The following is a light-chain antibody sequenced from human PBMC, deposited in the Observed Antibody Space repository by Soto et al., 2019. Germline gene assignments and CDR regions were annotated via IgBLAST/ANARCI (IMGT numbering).Light chain of an antibody. CDR2: LGS. CDR3: MQSLQTPWT. Sequence: DIVMTQSPLSLPVTPGEPASISCRSIQSLLFSNGYNYLDWYLQKPGQSPQLLIYLGSDRASGVPDRFSGSGSGTDFTLKISRVEAEDVGVYYCMQSLQTPWTFGQGTKVEIK. J-gene: IGKJ1*01. V-gene: IGKV2-28*01. CDR1: QSLLFSNGYNY.